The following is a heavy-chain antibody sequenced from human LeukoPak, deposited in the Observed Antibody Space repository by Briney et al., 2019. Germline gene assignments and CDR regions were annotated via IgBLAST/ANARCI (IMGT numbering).Heavy chain of an antibody. CDR1: GFTFSSYA. J-gene: IGHJ4*02. CDR2: ISGSGGST. Sequence: GGSLRLSCAASGFTFSSYAMIWVRQAPGKGLEWVSAISGSGGSTHYADPVKGRFTISRDNSKNTLYLQMNSLRAEDTAVYYCAKDPRNILDDYWGEGTLVTVSS. V-gene: IGHV3-23*01. CDR3: AKDPRNILDDY. D-gene: IGHD2/OR15-2a*01.